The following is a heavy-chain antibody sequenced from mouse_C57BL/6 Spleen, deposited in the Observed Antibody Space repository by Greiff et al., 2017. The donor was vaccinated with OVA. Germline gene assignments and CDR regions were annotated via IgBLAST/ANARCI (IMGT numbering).Heavy chain of an antibody. Sequence: EVQLQQSGPELVKPGASVKISCKASGYTFTDYYMNWVKQSHGKSLEWIGDINPNNGGTSYNQKFKGKATLTVDKSSSTAYMELRSLTSEDSAVYYCARERTVVAYFDYWGQGTTLTVSS. V-gene: IGHV1-26*01. D-gene: IGHD1-1*01. J-gene: IGHJ2*01. CDR2: INPNNGGT. CDR1: GYTFTDYY. CDR3: ARERTVVAYFDY.